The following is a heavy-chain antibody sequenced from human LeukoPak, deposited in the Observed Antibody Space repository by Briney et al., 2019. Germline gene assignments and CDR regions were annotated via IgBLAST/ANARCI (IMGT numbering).Heavy chain of an antibody. CDR3: ASTSYNSGSYGWFDP. CDR2: IYTSGST. CDR1: GGSISSYY. Sequence: SETLSLTCTVSGGSISSYYWSWIRQPAGKGLEWIGRIYTSGSTNYNPSLKSRVTMSADTSKNQFSLKLSSVTAADTAVYYCASTSYNSGSYGWFDPWGQGTLVTVSS. J-gene: IGHJ5*02. V-gene: IGHV4-4*07. D-gene: IGHD1-26*01.